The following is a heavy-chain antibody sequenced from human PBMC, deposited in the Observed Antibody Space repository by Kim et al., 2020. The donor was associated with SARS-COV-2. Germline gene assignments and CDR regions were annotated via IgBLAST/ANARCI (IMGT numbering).Heavy chain of an antibody. J-gene: IGHJ4*02. Sequence: SETLSLTCTVSGGSISSYYWSWIRQPPGKGLEWIGYIYYSGSTNYNPSLKSRVTISVDTSKNQFSLKLSSVTAADTAVYYCARGGWGTTVDPFDYWGQGTLVTVSS. D-gene: IGHD4-17*01. CDR2: IYYSGST. CDR3: ARGGWGTTVDPFDY. V-gene: IGHV4-59*01. CDR1: GGSISSYY.